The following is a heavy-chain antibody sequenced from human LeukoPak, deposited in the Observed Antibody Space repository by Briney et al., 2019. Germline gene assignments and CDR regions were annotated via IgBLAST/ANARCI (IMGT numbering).Heavy chain of an antibody. Sequence: SETLSLTCNVSGGSITSYYWSWVRQPAGEGLEWIGRISSSGSTNYNPSLKSRVALSIDTSKNQFSPKLTSVSAADTAVYYCAREYDPSTRYFDYWGLGTLVAVSS. J-gene: IGHJ4*02. CDR3: AREYDPSTRYFDY. CDR1: GGSITSYY. CDR2: ISSSGST. D-gene: IGHD3-3*01. V-gene: IGHV4-4*07.